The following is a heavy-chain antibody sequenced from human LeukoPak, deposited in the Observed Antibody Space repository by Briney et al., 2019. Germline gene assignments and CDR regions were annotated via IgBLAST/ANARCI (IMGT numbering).Heavy chain of an antibody. CDR3: AKDDHGGSGWRDYFDQ. CDR2: IGGGGTP. Sequence: GGSLRLSCAASGFTFSSYDMSWVRQAPGRGLESVSAIGGGGTPYYADSVKGRFTISRDNSKNTLYLQMNSLRAEDTAVYYCAKDDHGGSGWRDYFDQWGQGTLVTVSS. CDR1: GFTFSSYD. J-gene: IGHJ4*02. V-gene: IGHV3-23*01. D-gene: IGHD6-19*01.